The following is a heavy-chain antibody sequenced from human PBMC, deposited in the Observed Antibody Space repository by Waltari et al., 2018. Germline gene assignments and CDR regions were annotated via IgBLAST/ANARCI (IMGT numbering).Heavy chain of an antibody. Sequence: QVQLQESGPGLVKPSQTLSLTCTVSGVSISSGHDHWHWLRQPPGKGLEWIGSVYYSGSTYYNPSLKSRLTISVDTSKNQFYLHLNSVTAADTAVYYCARADYYYDKNWFDPWGQGTPVTVSS. CDR2: VYYSGST. CDR1: GVSISSGHDH. CDR3: ARADYYYDKNWFDP. V-gene: IGHV4-30-4*08. J-gene: IGHJ5*02. D-gene: IGHD3-22*01.